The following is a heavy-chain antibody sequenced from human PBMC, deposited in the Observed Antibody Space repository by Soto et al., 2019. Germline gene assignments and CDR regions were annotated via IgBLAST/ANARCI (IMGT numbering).Heavy chain of an antibody. J-gene: IGHJ6*02. Sequence: LSLTCTVSGGSISSYYWSWIRQPPGKGLEWIGYIYYSGSTNYNPSLKSRVTISVDTSKNQFSLKLSSVTAADTAVYYCARDKEMAAVYYYGMDVWGQGTTVTVSS. CDR1: GGSISSYY. CDR2: IYYSGST. V-gene: IGHV4-59*01. CDR3: ARDKEMAAVYYYGMDV. D-gene: IGHD6-19*01.